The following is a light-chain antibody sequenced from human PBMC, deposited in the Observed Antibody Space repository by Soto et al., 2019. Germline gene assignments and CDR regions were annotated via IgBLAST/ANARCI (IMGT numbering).Light chain of an antibody. J-gene: IGKJ1*01. V-gene: IGKV4-1*01. Sequence: DIVMTQSPDSLAVSLGERATINCKSSQSVLYSSNNKNYLAWYQQKPGQPPKLLIYWASTRESGVPDRFSGSGCRTEFTLTISSLQAEDVAVYYCQQYYSTPWTFGQGTKVEIK. CDR1: QSVLYSSNNKNY. CDR2: WAS. CDR3: QQYYSTPWT.